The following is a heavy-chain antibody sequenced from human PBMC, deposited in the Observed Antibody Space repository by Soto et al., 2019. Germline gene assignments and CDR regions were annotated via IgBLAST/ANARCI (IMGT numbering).Heavy chain of an antibody. Sequence: PSETLSLTCTVSGGSISSGGYYWSWIRQHPGKGLEWIGYIYYSGSTYYNPSLKSRVTISVDTSKNRFSLKLSSVTAADTAVYYCARTYYCSSTSCWNDAFDTWGQGTMVTVSS. CDR1: GGSISSGGYY. CDR2: IYYSGST. D-gene: IGHD2-2*01. V-gene: IGHV4-31*03. J-gene: IGHJ3*02. CDR3: ARTYYCSSTSCWNDAFDT.